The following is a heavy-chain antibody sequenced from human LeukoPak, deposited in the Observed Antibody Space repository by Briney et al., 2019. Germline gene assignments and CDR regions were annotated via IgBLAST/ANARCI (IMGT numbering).Heavy chain of an antibody. CDR2: ISYDGSNK. D-gene: IGHD5-12*01. J-gene: IGHJ5*02. CDR3: AKDRYNDYEGGWFDP. CDR1: GFTVSTNC. V-gene: IGHV3-30*18. Sequence: GGSLRLSCAASGFTVSTNCMTWVRQAPGKGLEWVAVISYDGSNKYYADSVKGRFTISRDNSKNTLYLQMNSLRAEDTAVYYCAKDRYNDYEGGWFDPWGQGTLVTVSS.